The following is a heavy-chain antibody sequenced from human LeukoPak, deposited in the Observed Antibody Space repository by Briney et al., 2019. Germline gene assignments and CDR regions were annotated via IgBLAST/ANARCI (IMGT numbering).Heavy chain of an antibody. J-gene: IGHJ5*02. D-gene: IGHD3-10*01. CDR2: IYHGGNT. Sequence: SETLSLTCTVSGGSVSSGGYFWSWIRQNPGRGLEWIGYIYHGGNTYYNPSLKSRVTISVDTSKNQFSLTLISVTAADTAMYYCARVRCSGSGEEIDPWGQGTLVTVSS. CDR1: GGSVSSGGYF. V-gene: IGHV4-31*03. CDR3: ARVRCSGSGEEIDP.